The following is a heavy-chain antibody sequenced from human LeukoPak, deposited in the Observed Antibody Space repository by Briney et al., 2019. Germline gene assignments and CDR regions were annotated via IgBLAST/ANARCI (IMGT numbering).Heavy chain of an antibody. D-gene: IGHD1-1*01. J-gene: IGHJ4*02. CDR3: ARGRYNWNTRPFDY. V-gene: IGHV4-34*01. CDR1: GGSFRGYY. Sequence: PSETLSLTCAVYGGSFRGYYWSWIRQPPGKGLEWIGEINHSGSTNYNPSLKSRVTISVDTSKNQFSLKLSSVTAADTAVYYCARGRYNWNTRPFDYWGQGTLVTVSS. CDR2: INHSGST.